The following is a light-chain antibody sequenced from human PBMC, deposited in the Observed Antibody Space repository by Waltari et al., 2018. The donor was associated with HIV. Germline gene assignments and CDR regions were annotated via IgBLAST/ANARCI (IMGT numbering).Light chain of an antibody. J-gene: IGLJ2*01. V-gene: IGLV3-9*01. CDR1: NLGSQN. CDR3: QVWDSSTVV. Sequence: SYELTQPLSVSVALGQTARITCGGDNLGSQNVTWYQQKPGQAPVLVIYRDSNRPSGIPERISGSNSGSTATLSISRAQAGDEADYYCQVWDSSTVVFGGGTKLTVL. CDR2: RDS.